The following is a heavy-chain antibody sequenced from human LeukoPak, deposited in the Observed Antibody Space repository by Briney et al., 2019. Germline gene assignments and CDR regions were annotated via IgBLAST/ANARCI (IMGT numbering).Heavy chain of an antibody. CDR3: AGHHPRNTVDF. CDR1: GGSISGYY. V-gene: IGHV4-59*08. D-gene: IGHD2-8*02. CDR2: ISDIGSI. J-gene: IGHJ4*02. Sequence: KPSETLSLTCTVSGGSISGYYWSWIRQPPGKGLEWIAYISDIGSINYNPSLKSRVTISLDTSKNQFSLKLSSVTAADTAVYYCAGHHPRNTVDFWGQGTLVTVSS.